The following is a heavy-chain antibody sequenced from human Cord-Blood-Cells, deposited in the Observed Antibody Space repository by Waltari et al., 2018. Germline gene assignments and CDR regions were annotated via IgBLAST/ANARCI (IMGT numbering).Heavy chain of an antibody. D-gene: IGHD6-13*01. V-gene: IGHV1-8*01. CDR2: MNPNSGNT. CDR3: ASIAAAGPKYYYYGMDV. CDR1: GYTFTSYD. Sequence: QVQLVQSGAEVKKPGASVKVSCKASGYTFTSYDINWVRQATGQVLEWMGWMNPNSGNTGYAQKFHGRVTMTRNTSISTAYMELSSLRSEDTAVYYCASIAAAGPKYYYYGMDVWGQGTTVTVSS. J-gene: IGHJ6*02.